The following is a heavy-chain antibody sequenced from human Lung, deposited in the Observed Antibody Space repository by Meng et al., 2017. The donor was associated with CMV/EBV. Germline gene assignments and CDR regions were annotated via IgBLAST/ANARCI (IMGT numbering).Heavy chain of an antibody. CDR1: GGSISSYY. J-gene: IGHJ4*02. CDR2: IYYSGST. CDR3: AREREDIVATGYFDY. D-gene: IGHD5-12*01. Sequence: SETLSLXCPVSGGSISSYYWSWIRQPPGKGLEWIGYIYYSGSTNYNPSLKSRVTISVDTSKNQFSLKLSSVTAADTPVYYCAREREDIVATGYFDYWAKGTXVTVSS. V-gene: IGHV4-59*01.